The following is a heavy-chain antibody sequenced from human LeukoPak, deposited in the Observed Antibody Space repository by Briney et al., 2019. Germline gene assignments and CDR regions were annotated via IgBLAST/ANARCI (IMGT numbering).Heavy chain of an antibody. D-gene: IGHD6-19*01. V-gene: IGHV4-34*01. CDR2: IDHSGST. CDR1: GGSFSGYY. J-gene: IGHJ5*02. CDR3: ARQPRYSSGWYRGNWFDP. Sequence: SETLSLTCAVYGGSFSGYYWSWIRQPPGKGLEWIGEIDHSGSTNYNPSLKSRVTISVDTSKNQFSLKLSSVTAADTAVYYCARQPRYSSGWYRGNWFDPWGQGTLVTVSS.